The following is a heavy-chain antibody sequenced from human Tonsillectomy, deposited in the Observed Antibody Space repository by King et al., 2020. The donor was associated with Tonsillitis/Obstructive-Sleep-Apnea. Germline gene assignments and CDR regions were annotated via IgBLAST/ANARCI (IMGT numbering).Heavy chain of an antibody. D-gene: IGHD4-17*01. CDR2: ITGSGSST. CDR3: FVTWVTPWYFDY. V-gene: IGHV3-23*04. J-gene: IGHJ4*02. Sequence: VQLVESGGGLVQPGGSLRLSCAASGFTFSSYAMNWVRQAPGKGLEWVSGITGSGSSTYYADSVKGRFTISRDNSKNTLYLQMSSLRAEDTAAYYCFVTWVTPWYFDYWGQGTLVTVSS. CDR1: GFTFSSYA.